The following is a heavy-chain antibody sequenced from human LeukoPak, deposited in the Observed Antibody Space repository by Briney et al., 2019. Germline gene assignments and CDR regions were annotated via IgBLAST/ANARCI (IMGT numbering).Heavy chain of an antibody. Sequence: GGSLRLSCAASGFTFSSFTMIWVRQAPGKGLEWVSVIYSGGSTYYADSVKGRFTISRDNSKNTLYLQMNSLRAEDTAVYYCARDEYGDYGAFDIWGQGTMVTVSS. D-gene: IGHD4-17*01. CDR3: ARDEYGDYGAFDI. J-gene: IGHJ3*02. CDR1: GFTFSSFT. V-gene: IGHV3-53*01. CDR2: IYSGGST.